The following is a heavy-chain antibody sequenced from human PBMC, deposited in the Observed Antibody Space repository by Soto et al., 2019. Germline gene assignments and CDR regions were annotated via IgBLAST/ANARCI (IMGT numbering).Heavy chain of an antibody. CDR3: AREAAATWTPFGY. D-gene: IGHD2-15*01. J-gene: IGHJ4*02. V-gene: IGHV1-69*08. CDR1: GGTFSSYT. Sequence: QVQLVQSGAEVKKPGSSVKVSCKASGGTFSSYTISWVRQAPGQGLEWMGRIVPILGIANYAQKFQGRVTITADKSTSTAYMELSSLRSEDTAVYYCAREAAATWTPFGYWGQGTLVTVSS. CDR2: IVPILGIA.